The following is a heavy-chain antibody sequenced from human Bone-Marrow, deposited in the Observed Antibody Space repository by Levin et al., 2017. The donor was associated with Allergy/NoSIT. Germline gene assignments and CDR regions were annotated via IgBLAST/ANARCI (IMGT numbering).Heavy chain of an antibody. Sequence: PGGSLRLSCAASGFTFRYYGMSWVRQAPGKGLEWVSGISGSGGDTYHADSVKGRFTISRDNPKNTVYLQMNGLRAEDTAVYYCAKDGGAGVIAWSLYNDGLDVWGQGTTVTVSS. CDR2: ISGSGGDT. J-gene: IGHJ6*02. V-gene: IGHV3-23*01. CDR1: GFTFRYYG. D-gene: IGHD3-10*01. CDR3: AKDGGAGVIAWSLYNDGLDV.